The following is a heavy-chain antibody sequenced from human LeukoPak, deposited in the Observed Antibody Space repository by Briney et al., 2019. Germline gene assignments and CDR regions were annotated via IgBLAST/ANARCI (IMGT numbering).Heavy chain of an antibody. J-gene: IGHJ2*01. D-gene: IGHD3-16*01. CDR3: ARPDYPHWFFDL. Sequence: SETLSLTCTVSGGSVTRYYWSWIRQTPGKGLEWIGYIYYSGSTIYSPSLKSRVTISVDTSKNQFSLKLTSVTAADTGVYYCARPDYPHWFFDLWGRGTLVTVSS. CDR1: GGSVTRYY. V-gene: IGHV4-59*02. CDR2: IYYSGST.